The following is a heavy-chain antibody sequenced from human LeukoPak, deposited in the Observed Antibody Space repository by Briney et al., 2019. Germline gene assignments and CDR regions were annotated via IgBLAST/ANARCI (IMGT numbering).Heavy chain of an antibody. V-gene: IGHV3-30*02. CDR3: AKGITRLQGIVGVPAAVPVDH. Sequence: GGSLRLSCAASGFTFSSYGMHWVRQAPGKGLEWVAVIWYGGSNKYYADSVKGRFTISRDNSKNTLYLQMNSLRAEDTAVYYCAKGITRLQGIVGVPAAVPVDHWGQGTLVTVSS. D-gene: IGHD2-2*01. J-gene: IGHJ4*02. CDR2: IWYGGSNK. CDR1: GFTFSSYG.